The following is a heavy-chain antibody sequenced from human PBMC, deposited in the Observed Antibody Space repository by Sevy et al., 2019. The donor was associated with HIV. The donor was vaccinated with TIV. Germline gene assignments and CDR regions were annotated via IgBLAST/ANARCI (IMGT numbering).Heavy chain of an antibody. Sequence: ASVKVSCKVSGYSVSDLSIHWVRQAPGKGLEWMGGYDPEDGETINAQKFQGRVTMTEETSTDTAYMGLSSLRSEDTAVYYCAPYPDYYDSSRDAFDIWGQGTMVTVSS. J-gene: IGHJ3*02. D-gene: IGHD3-22*01. V-gene: IGHV1-24*01. CDR3: APYPDYYDSSRDAFDI. CDR1: GYSVSDLS. CDR2: YDPEDGET.